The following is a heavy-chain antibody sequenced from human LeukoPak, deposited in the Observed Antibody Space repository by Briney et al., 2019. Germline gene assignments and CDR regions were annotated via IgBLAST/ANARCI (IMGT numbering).Heavy chain of an antibody. V-gene: IGHV3-15*01. CDR1: GFTFSNAW. Sequence: GGSLRLSCAASGFTFSNAWMGWVRQAPGKGLEWVGRIKSKTDGGTTDYAAPVKGRFTISRDDSKNTLYLQMNSLKTEDTAVYYCTTDQLYYYGSGSYYAYYFDYWGQGTLVTVSS. CDR2: IKSKTDGGTT. D-gene: IGHD3-10*01. CDR3: TTDQLYYYGSGSYYAYYFDY. J-gene: IGHJ4*02.